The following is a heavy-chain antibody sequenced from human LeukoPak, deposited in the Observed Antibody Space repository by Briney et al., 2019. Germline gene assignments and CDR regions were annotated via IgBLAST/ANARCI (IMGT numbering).Heavy chain of an antibody. J-gene: IGHJ4*01. CDR3: ARVSMSGDYQTPHYFDY. CDR2: IDYTGST. D-gene: IGHD4-17*01. V-gene: IGHV4-59*12. CDR1: GDSIRTYS. Sequence: SETLSLTCTVSGDSIRTYSWSWIRQSPGKGLEWIGYIDYTGSTNYNPSLKSRVTISVDKSKNQFSLKLSSVTAADTAVYYCARVSMSGDYQTPHYFDYWGQEPWSPSPQ.